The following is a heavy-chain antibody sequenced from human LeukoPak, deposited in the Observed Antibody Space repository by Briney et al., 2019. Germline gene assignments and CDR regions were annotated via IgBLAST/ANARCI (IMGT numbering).Heavy chain of an antibody. CDR3: ARDGTRVRYCSGGSCYSDYYYGMDV. D-gene: IGHD2-15*01. V-gene: IGHV4-59*01. J-gene: IGHJ6*02. CDR1: GGSISSYY. CDR2: IYYSGSS. Sequence: SETLSLTCTVSGGSISSYYWSWIRQPPGKGLEWIGYIYYSGSSNYNPSLKSRVTISVDTSKNQFSLKLSSVTAADTAVYYCARDGTRVRYCSGGSCYSDYYYGMDVWGQGTTVTVSS.